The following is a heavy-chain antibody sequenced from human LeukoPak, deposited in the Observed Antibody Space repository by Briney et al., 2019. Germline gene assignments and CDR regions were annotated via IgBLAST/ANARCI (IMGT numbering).Heavy chain of an antibody. Sequence: HPGGSLRLSCAASGFTFSSYAMSWVRQAPGKGPEWVSAISGSGGSTYYADSVKGRFTISRDNSKNTLYLQMNSLRAEDTAVYYCAKDSIYNWNYRYWGQGTLVTVSS. CDR3: AKDSIYNWNYRY. CDR1: GFTFSSYA. J-gene: IGHJ4*02. V-gene: IGHV3-23*01. CDR2: ISGSGGST. D-gene: IGHD1-7*01.